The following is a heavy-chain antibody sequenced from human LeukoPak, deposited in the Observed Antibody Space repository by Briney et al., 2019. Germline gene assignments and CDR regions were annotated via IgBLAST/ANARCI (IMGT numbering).Heavy chain of an antibody. V-gene: IGHV3-23*01. CDR1: AFTFSSYA. J-gene: IGHJ1*01. CDR3: AKDERGSSSPN. CDR2: ISGSGGST. D-gene: IGHD6-13*01. Sequence: GRSLRLSCAASAFTFSSYAMSWVRQAPGKGLEWVSAISGSGGSTYYADSVKGRFTISRDNSKNTLYLQMNSLRAEDTAVYYCAKDERGSSSPNWGQGTLVTVSS.